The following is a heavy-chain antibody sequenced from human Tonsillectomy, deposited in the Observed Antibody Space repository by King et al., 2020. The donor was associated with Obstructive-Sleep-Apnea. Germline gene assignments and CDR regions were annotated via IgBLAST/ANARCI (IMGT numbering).Heavy chain of an antibody. CDR3: VRAPRENWYFDL. CDR2: INSDGSST. CDR1: GFTFSSYL. Sequence: VQLVESGGDLVQPGGSLRLSCAASGFTFSSYLMHWVRQAPGKGLVWVSRINSDGSSTTYADSVKGRFTISRDNAKNTLYLQMNSLRAEDTAVYYCVRAPRENWYFDLWGRGTLVTVSS. V-gene: IGHV3-74*01. J-gene: IGHJ2*01. D-gene: IGHD1-26*01.